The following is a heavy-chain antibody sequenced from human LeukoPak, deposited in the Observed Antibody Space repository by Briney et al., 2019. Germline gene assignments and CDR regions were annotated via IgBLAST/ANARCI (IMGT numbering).Heavy chain of an antibody. CDR3: ASGYCSSTSCNFDY. V-gene: IGHV3-43*02. CDR1: GFTFDAFS. J-gene: IGHJ4*02. Sequence: PGGSLRLSCTASGFTFDAFSMHWVRQTPGTGLEWVSLISGDGLTTHSADSVKGRFTISRDNAKNSLYLQMNSLRAEDTAVYYCASGYCSSTSCNFDYWGQGTLVTVSS. CDR2: ISGDGLTT. D-gene: IGHD2-2*01.